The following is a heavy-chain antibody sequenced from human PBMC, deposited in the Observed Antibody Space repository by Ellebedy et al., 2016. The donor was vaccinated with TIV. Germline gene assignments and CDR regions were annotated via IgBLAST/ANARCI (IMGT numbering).Heavy chain of an antibody. J-gene: IGHJ4*02. CDR3: ARGGAGFDSMNRELSFDS. D-gene: IGHD1-26*01. CDR2: IRSSTNSI. V-gene: IGHV3-48*02. Sequence: GESLKISXRASGFIISSYGMNWVRQAPGKGLEWVAFIRSSTNSISYADSVKGRFTISRDDAENSLYLQMNSLRDEDTAVYYCARGGAGFDSMNRELSFDSWGQGTLVTVSS. CDR1: GFIISSYG.